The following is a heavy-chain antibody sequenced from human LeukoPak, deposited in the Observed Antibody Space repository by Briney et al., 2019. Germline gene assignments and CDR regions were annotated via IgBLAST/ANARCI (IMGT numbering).Heavy chain of an antibody. CDR1: GYTLTELS. CDR3: ATGWNDGYYYYGMDV. D-gene: IGHD1-1*01. V-gene: IGHV1-24*01. CDR2: FDPEDGET. J-gene: IGHJ6*04. Sequence: ASVKVSCKVSGYTLTELSMHWVRQPPGKGLEWMGGFDPEDGETIYAQKFQGRVTTTEDTSTDTAYMERSSLRSEDTAVYYCATGWNDGYYYYGMDVWGKGTTVTVSS.